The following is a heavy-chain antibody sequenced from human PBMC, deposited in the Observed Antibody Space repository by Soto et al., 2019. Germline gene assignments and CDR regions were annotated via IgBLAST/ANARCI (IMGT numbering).Heavy chain of an antibody. J-gene: IGHJ6*02. D-gene: IGHD3-16*01. Sequence: SQTLSLPCAISGDSVSSNSAAWNWIRQSPSRGLEWLGRTYYRSKWYNDYAVSVKSRITINPDTSKNQFSLQLNSVTPEDTAVYYCARDLSRGARYYYYYVMDVWGQGTTVTVSS. CDR2: TYYRSKWYN. CDR3: ARDLSRGARYYYYYVMDV. V-gene: IGHV6-1*01. CDR1: GDSVSSNSAA.